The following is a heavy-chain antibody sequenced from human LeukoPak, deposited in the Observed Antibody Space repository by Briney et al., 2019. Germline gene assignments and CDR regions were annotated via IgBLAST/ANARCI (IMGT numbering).Heavy chain of an antibody. J-gene: IGHJ4*02. V-gene: IGHV3-49*03. D-gene: IGHD1-1*01. CDR1: GFTFGDYT. Sequence: GGSLRLSCITSGFTFGDYTMSWFRQAPGKGLEWVGFIRSKAYGGTTEDAASVKGRFAISRDDSKSIAHLQMNSLKTEDTAVYYCNRGGANSPFDYWGQGTLVTVSS. CDR3: NRGGANSPFDY. CDR2: IRSKAYGGTT.